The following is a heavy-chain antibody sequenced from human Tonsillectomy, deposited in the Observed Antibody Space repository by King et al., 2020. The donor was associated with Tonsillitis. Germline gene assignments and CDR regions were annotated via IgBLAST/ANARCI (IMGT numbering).Heavy chain of an antibody. J-gene: IGHJ2*01. CDR3: ASAVRPYWYFDL. Sequence: VQLQESGPGLVKPSETLSLTCTVSGGSISSYYRSWIRPPPGKGLEWIGYIYYSGSTNYNPSLKSRVTISVDTSKNQFSLKLSSVTAADTAVYYCASAVRPYWYFDLWGRGTLVTVSS. V-gene: IGHV4-59*01. CDR2: IYYSGST. CDR1: GGSISSYY.